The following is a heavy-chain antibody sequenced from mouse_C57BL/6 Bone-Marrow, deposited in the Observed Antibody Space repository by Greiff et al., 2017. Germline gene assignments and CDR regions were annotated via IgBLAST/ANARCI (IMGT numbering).Heavy chain of an antibody. J-gene: IGHJ2*01. CDR1: GYTFTSYW. CDR3: ASRLRRYFDY. CDR2: IDPSDSYT. D-gene: IGHD2-4*01. Sequence: QVQLQQPGAELVKPGASVKLSCKASGYTFTSYWMQWVKQRPGQGLEWIGEIDPSDSYTNYNQKFKGKATLTVDTSSSTAYMQLSSLTSEDSAVYYCASRLRRYFDYGGQGTTLTVSS. V-gene: IGHV1-50*01.